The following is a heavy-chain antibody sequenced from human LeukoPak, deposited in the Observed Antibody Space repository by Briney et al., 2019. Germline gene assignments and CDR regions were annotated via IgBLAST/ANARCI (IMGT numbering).Heavy chain of an antibody. CDR2: IRYDGNNK. CDR1: GFTFSSNS. CDR3: AKEGDYGDYQDY. D-gene: IGHD4-17*01. Sequence: GGSLRLSCAASGFTFSSNSMNWVRQAPGKGLEWVAFIRYDGNNKYYADSVKGRFTISRDNSKNTLYLQMNSLRAEDTAVYNCAKEGDYGDYQDYWGQGTLVTVSS. J-gene: IGHJ4*02. V-gene: IGHV3-30*02.